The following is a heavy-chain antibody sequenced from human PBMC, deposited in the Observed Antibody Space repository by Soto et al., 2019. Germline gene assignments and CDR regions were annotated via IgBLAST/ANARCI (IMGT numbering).Heavy chain of an antibody. D-gene: IGHD2-15*01. J-gene: IGHJ6*02. V-gene: IGHV4-34*01. CDR3: ARSVVAATPLGYYGMDV. CDR1: GGSFSGYY. Sequence: SSETLSLTCAVYGGSFSGYYWSWIRQPPGKGLEWIGEINHSGSTNYNPSLKSRVTISVDTSKNQFSLKLSSVTAADTAVYFCARSVVAATPLGYYGMDVWGQGTTVTVSS. CDR2: INHSGST.